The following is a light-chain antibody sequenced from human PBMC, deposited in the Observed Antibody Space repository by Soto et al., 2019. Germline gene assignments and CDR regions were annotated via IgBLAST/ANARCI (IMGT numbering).Light chain of an antibody. CDR2: GAS. Sequence: ETVMTQSPATLSVSPGERATLSCRASQTVSSNLAWYQQKPGQAPRLLIYGASTRATGIPARFSGSGSGTEFTLTISSLQSEDFAVYYCQQYNNGLTWTFGQGTKVEIK. J-gene: IGKJ1*01. CDR1: QTVSSN. CDR3: QQYNNGLTWT. V-gene: IGKV3-15*01.